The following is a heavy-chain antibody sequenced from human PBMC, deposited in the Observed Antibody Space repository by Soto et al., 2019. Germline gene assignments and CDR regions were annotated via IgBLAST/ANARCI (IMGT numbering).Heavy chain of an antibody. CDR3: ARGGYYYDSSGYSDY. V-gene: IGHV1-46*01. D-gene: IGHD3-22*01. CDR1: GYTFTSYY. J-gene: IGHJ4*02. CDR2: INPSGGST. Sequence: GASVKVSCKASGYTFTSYYMHWVRQAPGQGLEWMGIINPSGGSTSYAQKFQGRVTMTRDTSTSTAYMELSSLRSEDTAVYYCARGGYYYDSSGYSDYWGQGTLVTVSS.